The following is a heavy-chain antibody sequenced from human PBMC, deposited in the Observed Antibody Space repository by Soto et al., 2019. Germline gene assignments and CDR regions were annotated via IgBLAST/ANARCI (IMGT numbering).Heavy chain of an antibody. V-gene: IGHV1-69*13. D-gene: IGHD3-22*01. CDR2: IIPIFGTA. Sequence: SVKVSCKASGGTFSSYAISWVRQAPGQGLEWMGGIIPIFGTANYAQKFQGRVTITADESTSTAYMELSSLRSEDTAVYYCARSEVVVMDYYYYGMDVWGQGTTVTVSS. CDR3: ARSEVVVMDYYYYGMDV. CDR1: GGTFSSYA. J-gene: IGHJ6*02.